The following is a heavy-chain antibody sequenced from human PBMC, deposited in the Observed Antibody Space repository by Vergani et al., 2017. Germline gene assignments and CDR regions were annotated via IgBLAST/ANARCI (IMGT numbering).Heavy chain of an antibody. CDR2: ISSSGSTI. V-gene: IGHV3-48*03. D-gene: IGHD2-21*02. J-gene: IGHJ3*02. CDR1: GFTFSSYE. CDR3: ARACGGDCLAFDI. Sequence: EVQLVESGGGLVQPGGSLRLSCAASGFTFSSYEMNWVRQAPGKGLEWVSYISSSGSTIYYADSVKGRFTISRDNAKNSLYLQMNSLRAEDTAVYYGARACGGDCLAFDIWGQGTMVTVSS.